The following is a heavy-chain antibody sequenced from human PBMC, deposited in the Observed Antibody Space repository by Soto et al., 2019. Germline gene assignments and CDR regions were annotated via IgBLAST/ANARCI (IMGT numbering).Heavy chain of an antibody. J-gene: IGHJ5*02. CDR1: GFTLFSSA. CDR2: IVFGSGNT. V-gene: IGHV1-58*01. CDR3: ARGQQLASNWFDP. Sequence: SVKVSCKASGFTLFSSAVQWVRQARGQRLEWIGWIVFGSGNTNFAQKFQGRVTITRDMSTSTAYMELSSLRSEDTAVYYCARGQQLASNWFDPWGQGTLVTVSS. D-gene: IGHD6-13*01.